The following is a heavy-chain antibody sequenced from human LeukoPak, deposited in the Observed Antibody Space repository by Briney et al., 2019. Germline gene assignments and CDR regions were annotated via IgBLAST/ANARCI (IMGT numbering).Heavy chain of an antibody. J-gene: IGHJ4*02. CDR1: GFTFSSNA. V-gene: IGHV3-53*01. CDR3: ARDGSSSWYYFDY. Sequence: RGRSLRLSCAASGFTFSSNAMHWVRQAPGKGLGWVSVIYSGGSTYYAGSVKGRFTISRDNSKNTLYLQMNSLRAEDTAVYYCARDGSSSWYYFDYWGQGTLVTVSS. CDR2: IYSGGST. D-gene: IGHD6-13*01.